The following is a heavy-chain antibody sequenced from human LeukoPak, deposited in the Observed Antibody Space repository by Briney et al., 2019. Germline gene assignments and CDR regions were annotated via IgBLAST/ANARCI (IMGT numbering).Heavy chain of an antibody. CDR1: GFTFTSYG. CDR2: ISSSSSYI. Sequence: GGSLRLSCAASGFTFTSYGMTWVRQAPGKGLEWVSSISSSSSYIYYSDSVKGRFTISRDNAKNSLYLQMNSLKADDTAVYYCARDSRQQLFDYWGQGTLVTVSS. CDR3: ARDSRQQLFDY. V-gene: IGHV3-21*01. J-gene: IGHJ4*02. D-gene: IGHD4-11*01.